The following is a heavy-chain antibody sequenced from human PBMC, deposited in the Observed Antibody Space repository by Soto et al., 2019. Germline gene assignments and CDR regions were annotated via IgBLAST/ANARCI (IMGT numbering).Heavy chain of an antibody. CDR2: IYYSGST. V-gene: IGHV4-39*01. CDR1: GGSISSSSYY. Sequence: SETLSLTCTVSGGSISSSSYYWGWIRQPPGKGLEWIGSIYYSGSTYYNPSLKSRVTISVDTSKNQFSLKLSSVTAADTAVYYCASITSTVITFDYWGQGTLVTVSS. J-gene: IGHJ4*02. D-gene: IGHD3-22*01. CDR3: ASITSTVITFDY.